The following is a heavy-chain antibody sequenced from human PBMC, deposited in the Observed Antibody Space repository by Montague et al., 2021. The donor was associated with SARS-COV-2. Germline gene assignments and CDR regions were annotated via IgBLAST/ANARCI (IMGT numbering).Heavy chain of an antibody. J-gene: IGHJ3*02. Sequence: SETLSLTCTVSVDSIVSRSYYWGWIRQPPGKGLEWIGSIYYSGSTYYNPSLKSRVTISVDTSKNQFSLKLSSVTAADTAVYYCARQENSSGWFKPDAFDIWGQGTMVTVSS. D-gene: IGHD6-19*01. CDR3: ARQENSSGWFKPDAFDI. V-gene: IGHV4-39*01. CDR1: VDSIVSRSYY. CDR2: IYYSGST.